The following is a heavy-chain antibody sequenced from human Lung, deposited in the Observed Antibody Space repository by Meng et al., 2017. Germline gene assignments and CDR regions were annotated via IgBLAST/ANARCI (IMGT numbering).Heavy chain of an antibody. CDR2: INPKGANI. Sequence: GLRVESEGQVRKPGAAVTVSPQPSSEPFTQYWTDGVVRAPGQGLGWMGRINPKGANIHQAQEVRAGVSRAGDQSNSTAEVELCGQVSGDTAMYSCARDEDKSAALELFGDYWGQATLVTVSS. J-gene: IGHJ4*02. D-gene: IGHD6-25*01. CDR3: ARDEDKSAALELFGDY. V-gene: IGHV1-2*01. CDR1: SEPFTQYW.